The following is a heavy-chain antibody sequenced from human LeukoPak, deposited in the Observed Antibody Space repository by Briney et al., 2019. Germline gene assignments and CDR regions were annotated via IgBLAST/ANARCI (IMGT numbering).Heavy chain of an antibody. CDR2: ISSSGSTI. CDR3: ARERIMIEFDP. CDR1: GFTFSSYE. J-gene: IGHJ5*02. D-gene: IGHD3-16*01. Sequence: GGSLRLSCAASGFTFSSYEMNWVRQAPGKGLEWVSYISSSGSTIYYADSVKGRFTISRDNAKNSLYLQMNSLRAEDTAVYYCARERIMIEFDPWGQGTLVTVSS. V-gene: IGHV3-48*03.